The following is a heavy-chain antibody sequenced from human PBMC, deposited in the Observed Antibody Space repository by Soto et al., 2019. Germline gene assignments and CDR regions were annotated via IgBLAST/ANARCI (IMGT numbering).Heavy chain of an antibody. CDR1: GCTFTGYY. D-gene: IGHD3-22*01. V-gene: IGHV1-2*02. J-gene: IGHJ4*02. Sequence: ASVKVSCKASGCTFTGYYMHWVRQAPGQGLEWMGWINPNSGGTNYAQKFQGRVTMTRGTSISTAYMELSRLRSDDTAMYYCARDRRYDKDYWGQGTLVTVSS. CDR2: INPNSGGT. CDR3: ARDRRYDKDY.